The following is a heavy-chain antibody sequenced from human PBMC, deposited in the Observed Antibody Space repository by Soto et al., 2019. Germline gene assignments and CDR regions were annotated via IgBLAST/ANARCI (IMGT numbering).Heavy chain of an antibody. D-gene: IGHD1-26*01. Sequence: ASVKVSCKASGYTFTNYGVSWVRQAPGQRLEWMGWISAYTRNTNYAQMFQGRVTMTTDTSTSTAYMELRSLTSDDTAVYYCASDRFRGTYYLRGVTYFFEEWGQGAPVTVSS. V-gene: IGHV1-18*01. CDR3: ASDRFRGTYYLRGVTYFFEE. CDR2: ISAYTRNT. J-gene: IGHJ4*02. CDR1: GYTFTNYG.